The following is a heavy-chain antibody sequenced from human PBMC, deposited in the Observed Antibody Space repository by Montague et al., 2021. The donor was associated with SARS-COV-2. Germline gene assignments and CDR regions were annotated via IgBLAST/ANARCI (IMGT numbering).Heavy chain of an antibody. CDR3: ARRGSGRSDLAY. Sequence: SETLSLTCAVYGGSFSGYYWSWIRQPPGKGLEWIGEINHSGSTKYNPSLKSRVSMSVDTSWNQFSLRLTSVTAADTTIYYCARRGSGRSDLAYWGQGTLVTVSS. J-gene: IGHJ4*02. V-gene: IGHV4-34*01. D-gene: IGHD1-26*01. CDR1: GGSFSGYY. CDR2: INHSGST.